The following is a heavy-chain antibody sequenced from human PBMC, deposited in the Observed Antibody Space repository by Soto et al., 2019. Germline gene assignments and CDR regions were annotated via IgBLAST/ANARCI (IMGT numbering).Heavy chain of an antibody. CDR3: AREDDGGDRDYYGLDG. Sequence: QVQLQQSGPGLVKPSQTLSLTCSVSGGSISSEYYHWTWIRQSPGKGLEWIGYIHYSGSILYNPSFKSRISLSVDTSKNQFSLQLSSVSAADTAVDFCAREDDGGDRDYYGLDGWGQGTTVTVSS. J-gene: IGHJ6*02. V-gene: IGHV4-30-4*08. CDR2: IHYSGSI. CDR1: GGSISSEYYH. D-gene: IGHD2-21*02.